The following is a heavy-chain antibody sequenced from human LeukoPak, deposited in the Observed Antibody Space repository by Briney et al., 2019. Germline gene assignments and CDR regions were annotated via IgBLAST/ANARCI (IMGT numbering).Heavy chain of an antibody. J-gene: IGHJ6*02. Sequence: GGSLRLSCAASGFTVSSNYMSWVRQAPGKGLEWVSVIYRGGSTYYADSVKGRFIISRDDSKNTLYPQMNSLRAEDTALYYCAREAVVVVAATPAYYYGMDVWGQGTTVTVSS. D-gene: IGHD2-15*01. CDR2: IYRGGST. CDR3: AREAVVVVAATPAYYYGMDV. CDR1: GFTVSSNY. V-gene: IGHV3-53*01.